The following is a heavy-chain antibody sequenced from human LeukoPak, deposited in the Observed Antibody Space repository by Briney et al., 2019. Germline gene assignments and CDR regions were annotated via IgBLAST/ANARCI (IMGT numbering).Heavy chain of an antibody. CDR3: ARQDPFFDP. J-gene: IGHJ5*02. V-gene: IGHV4-4*09. CDR2: IYTSGST. CDR1: GGSMSSYF. Sequence: SETLSLTCTVSGGSMSSYFWSWIRQPPGKGLEWIGYIYTSGSTKYNPSLKSRVTISVDASKDQLSLRLSSVTAADTAVYYCARQDPFFDPWGPGTLVTVSS.